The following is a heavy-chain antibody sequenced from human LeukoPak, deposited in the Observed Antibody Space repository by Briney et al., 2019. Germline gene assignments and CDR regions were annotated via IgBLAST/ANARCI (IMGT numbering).Heavy chain of an antibody. CDR1: GGTFSSYA. CDR2: IIPIFGTA. D-gene: IGHD6-13*01. Sequence: ASVKVSCKASGGTFSSYAISWVRQAPEQGPEWMGGIIPIFGTANYAQKFQGRVTITADESTSTAYIELSSLRSEDTAVYYCARDLDSSWHYYFDYWGQGTLVTVSS. V-gene: IGHV1-69*13. CDR3: ARDLDSSWHYYFDY. J-gene: IGHJ4*02.